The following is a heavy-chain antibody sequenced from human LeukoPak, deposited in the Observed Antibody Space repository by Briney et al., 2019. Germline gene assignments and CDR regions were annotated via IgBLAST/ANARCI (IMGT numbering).Heavy chain of an antibody. CDR3: ARDHGPYDYVWGSYRSYFDY. D-gene: IGHD3-16*02. CDR2: IYTSGST. CDR1: GGSISSYY. J-gene: IGHJ4*02. Sequence: SETLSLTCTVSGGSISSYYWSWIRQPAGKGLEWLGRIYTSGSTNYNPSLKSGVTMSVDTSKNQFSLKLSSVTAADTAVYYCARDHGPYDYVWGSYRSYFDYWGQGTLVTVSS. V-gene: IGHV4-4*07.